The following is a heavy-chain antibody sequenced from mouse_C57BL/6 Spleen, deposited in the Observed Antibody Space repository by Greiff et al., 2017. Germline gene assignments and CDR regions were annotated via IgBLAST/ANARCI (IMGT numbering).Heavy chain of an antibody. Sequence: VQRVESGPGLVQPSQSLSITCTVSGFSLTSYGVHWVRQSPGKGLEWLGVIWSGGSTDYNAAFISRLSISKDNSKSQVFFKMNSLQADDTAIYYCASHYYDYWYFDVWGTGTTVTVSS. CDR1: GFSLTSYG. CDR2: IWSGGST. D-gene: IGHD1-1*02. CDR3: ASHYYDYWYFDV. J-gene: IGHJ1*03. V-gene: IGHV2-2*01.